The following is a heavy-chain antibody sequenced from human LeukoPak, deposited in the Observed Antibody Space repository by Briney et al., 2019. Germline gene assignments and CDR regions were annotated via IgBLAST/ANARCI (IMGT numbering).Heavy chain of an antibody. J-gene: IGHJ4*02. CDR2: IHNSGTT. Sequence: TSETLSLTCAVSGGPFSGYFWSWIRQSSGKGLEWLGEIHNSGTTNYNPSLNSRVTISEDTSKNQFYLNLSSVTAADTAVYYCARRYYYNLGSFPFDFWGQGTLVTVSS. CDR3: ARRYYYNLGSFPFDF. D-gene: IGHD3-10*01. V-gene: IGHV4-34*01. CDR1: GGPFSGYF.